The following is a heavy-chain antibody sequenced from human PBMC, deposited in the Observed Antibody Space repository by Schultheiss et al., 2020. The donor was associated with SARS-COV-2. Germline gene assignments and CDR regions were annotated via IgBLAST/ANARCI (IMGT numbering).Heavy chain of an antibody. J-gene: IGHJ4*02. CDR2: IYYSGST. V-gene: IGHV4-39*07. CDR1: GGSISSSSYY. Sequence: SQTLSLTCTVSGGSISSSSYYWGWIRQPPGKGLEWIGSIYYSGSTYYNPSLKSRVTISVDTSKNQFSLKLSSVTAADTAVYYCARLAYSYDSSGYLLAPTFDYWGQGTLVTVSS. D-gene: IGHD3-22*01. CDR3: ARLAYSYDSSGYLLAPTFDY.